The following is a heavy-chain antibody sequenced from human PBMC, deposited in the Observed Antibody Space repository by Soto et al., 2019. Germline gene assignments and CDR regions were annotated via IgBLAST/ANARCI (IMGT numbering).Heavy chain of an antibody. CDR3: ARTLYGDNVDY. CDR1: GGTFTNYA. CDR2: IIPIFGTA. D-gene: IGHD4-17*01. V-gene: IGHV1-69*13. J-gene: IGHJ4*02. Sequence: GASVKVSCKASGGTFTNYAFSWVRQAPGQGLEWLGGIIPIFGTADYAQKFQGRVTITADEPTSTVHMELSSLRSEDTAVYYCARTLYGDNVDYWGQGTLVTVSS.